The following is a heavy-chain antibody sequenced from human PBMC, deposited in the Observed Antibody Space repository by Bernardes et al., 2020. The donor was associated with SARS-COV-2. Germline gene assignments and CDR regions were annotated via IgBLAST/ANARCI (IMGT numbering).Heavy chain of an antibody. D-gene: IGHD2-8*01. CDR2: INSDGSST. CDR3: ARDGSSSLVLVY. CDR1: GFTFRSHW. V-gene: IGHV3-74*01. Sequence: GGSLRLSCAASGFTFRSHWMHWVRQGPGKGLVWVSRINSDGSSTSYADSVKGRFTISRDNAKNTLYLQMNSLRAEDTAVYYCARDGSSSLVLVYWGQGTLVTVSS. J-gene: IGHJ4*02.